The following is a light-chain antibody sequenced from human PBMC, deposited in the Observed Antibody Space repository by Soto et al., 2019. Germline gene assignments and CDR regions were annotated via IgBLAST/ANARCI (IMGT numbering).Light chain of an antibody. CDR2: GAS. Sequence: EIVMTQSPATLSVSPGERATLSCRASQSVSRHLAWYQQKPGQAPRLLIYGASTRATGIPARFSGSGSGTEFTRTISSLQSEDFAVYYCQQYNNWTPYTFGQGTKLEIK. CDR3: QQYNNWTPYT. CDR1: QSVSRH. J-gene: IGKJ2*01. V-gene: IGKV3-15*01.